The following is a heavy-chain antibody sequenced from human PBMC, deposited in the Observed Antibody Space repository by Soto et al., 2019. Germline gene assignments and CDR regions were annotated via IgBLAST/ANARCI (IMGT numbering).Heavy chain of an antibody. CDR2: IIPIFGTA. CDR3: ARDRSGYDSSGYYLKWFDP. CDR1: GGTFSSYA. J-gene: IGHJ5*02. V-gene: IGHV1-69*13. D-gene: IGHD3-22*01. Sequence: SVRVSCKXSGGTFSSYAISWVRQAPGQGLEWMGGIIPIFGTANYAQKFQGRVTITADESTSTAYMELSSLRSEDTAVYYCARDRSGYDSSGYYLKWFDPWGQGTLVTVS.